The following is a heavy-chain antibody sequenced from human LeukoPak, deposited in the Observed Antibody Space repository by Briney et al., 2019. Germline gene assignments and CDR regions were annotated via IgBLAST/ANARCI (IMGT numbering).Heavy chain of an antibody. D-gene: IGHD3-9*01. CDR3: ARMEPRYFDWLLIED. J-gene: IGHJ4*02. CDR2: INPNSGGT. V-gene: IGHV1-2*02. CDR1: GYTFTGYY. Sequence: ASVKVSCKASGYTFTGYYMHWARQAPGQGLEWMGWINPNSGGTNYAQKFQDRVTMTRDTSISTAYMELSRLRSDDSAVYYCARMEPRYFDWLLIEDWGQGTLVTVSS.